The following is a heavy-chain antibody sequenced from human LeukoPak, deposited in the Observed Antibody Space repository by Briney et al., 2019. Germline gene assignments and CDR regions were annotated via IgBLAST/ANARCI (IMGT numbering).Heavy chain of an antibody. J-gene: IGHJ3*02. CDR2: IYYSGST. CDR1: GGSISTYY. CDR3: AREEVPHGFDI. Sequence: SETLSLTCTVSGGSISTYYWSWIRQPPGKGLEYIGYIYYSGSTNYNPSLKSRVTMSLDTSKNQFSLKLSSVTAADTAVYYCAREEVPHGFDIWGQGRMGSVSS. V-gene: IGHV4-59*01.